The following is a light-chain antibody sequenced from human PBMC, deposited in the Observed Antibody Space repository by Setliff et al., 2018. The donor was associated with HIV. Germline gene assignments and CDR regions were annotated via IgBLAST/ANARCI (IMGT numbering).Light chain of an antibody. Sequence: QSALTQPASVSGSPGQSITISCTGTSGDVGRYNLVSWYQQQPGKPPKLMIYQASKRPSGVSNRFSGSKSGNTASLTISGLQAEDEADYYCTSYTSDNTPVFGGGTK. CDR1: SGDVGRYNL. CDR2: QAS. CDR3: TSYTSDNTPV. J-gene: IGLJ3*02. V-gene: IGLV2-14*02.